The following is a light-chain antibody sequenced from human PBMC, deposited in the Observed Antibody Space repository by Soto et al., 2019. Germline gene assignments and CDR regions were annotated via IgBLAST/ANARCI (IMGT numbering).Light chain of an antibody. CDR2: CAS. V-gene: IGKV4-1*01. CDR3: EQYYSTPPT. J-gene: IGKJ1*01. CDR1: QSVLYSPNNNNY. Sequence: DIVMTQSPDSLAVSLGERATINCKSSQSVLYSPNNNNYLAWYQQKPGQPPTLLIYCASTRESGVPDRFSGSGSGTDFTLTISSLQAEDVAVYYCEQYYSTPPTFGPGTKVEIK.